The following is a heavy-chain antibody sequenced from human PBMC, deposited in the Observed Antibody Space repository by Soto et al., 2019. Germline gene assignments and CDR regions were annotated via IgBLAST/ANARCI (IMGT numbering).Heavy chain of an antibody. V-gene: IGHV1-2*02. CDR1: GDTFTANY. CDR2: INPKSGGT. Sequence: VASVKVSCKASGDTFTANYIHWVRQAPGQGFEWMGWINPKSGGTNYPQKFQGRVTMTRDTSLSTVYMTLTRLTSDDTAVYYCARDLAKGGGRQYCTRTTCDGWFDPWGQGTLVTVSS. CDR3: ARDLAKGGGRQYCTRTTCDGWFDP. J-gene: IGHJ5*02. D-gene: IGHD2-2*01.